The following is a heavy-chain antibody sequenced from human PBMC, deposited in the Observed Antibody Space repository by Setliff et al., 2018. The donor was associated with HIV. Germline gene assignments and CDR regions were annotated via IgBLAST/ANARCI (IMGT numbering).Heavy chain of an antibody. V-gene: IGHV1-8*03. CDR2: MNPNSGNT. J-gene: IGHJ6*03. D-gene: IGHD3-9*01. CDR3: ARALTSGGFYYYYMDV. Sequence: ASVKVSCKASGYTFTTYDINWVRQATGQGLEWMGWMNPNSGNTDYAQKFRGRVTITADKSTSTAYMELSSLRSEDTAVYYCARALTSGGFYYYYMDVWGKGTTVTVSS. CDR1: GYTFTTYD.